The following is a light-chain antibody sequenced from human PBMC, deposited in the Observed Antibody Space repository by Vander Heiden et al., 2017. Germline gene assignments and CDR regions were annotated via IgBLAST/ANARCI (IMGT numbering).Light chain of an antibody. V-gene: IGLV2-23*02. CDR2: EVN. CDR3: CSYAGSSTRWV. CDR1: SSDIGSYNL. Sequence: HSALTHPAPLSRSPVQSITISCTGTSSDIGSYNLVSWYQQHPGKAPKLMICEVNTRPSGVSNRFSGSKSGNTASLTISGLQAEDEADYYCCSYAGSSTRWVFGGGTKLTVL. J-gene: IGLJ3*02.